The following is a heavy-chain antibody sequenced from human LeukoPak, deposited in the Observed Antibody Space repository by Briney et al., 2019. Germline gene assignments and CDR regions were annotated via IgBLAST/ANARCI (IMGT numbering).Heavy chain of an antibody. D-gene: IGHD4-23*01. Sequence: GGSLRLSCAASGFTFSSYSMNWVRQAPGKGLEWVSSISSSSSYIYYADSVKGRFTISRDNAKSSLYLQVNSLRAEDTAVYYCARGRLVVVTPYYFDYWGQGTLVTVSS. CDR2: ISSSSSYI. CDR3: ARGRLVVVTPYYFDY. J-gene: IGHJ4*02. CDR1: GFTFSSYS. V-gene: IGHV3-21*01.